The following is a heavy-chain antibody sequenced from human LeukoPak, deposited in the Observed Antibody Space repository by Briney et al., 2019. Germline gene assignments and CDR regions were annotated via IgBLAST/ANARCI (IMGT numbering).Heavy chain of an antibody. V-gene: IGHV1-69*13. CDR1: GGTFSNYA. Sequence: ASVKVSCKASGGTFSNYAISWVRQAPGQGPEWLGGIIPMFGTANYAQKFQDRVTITADEFTTTAYMELGSLRSEDTAIYYCTRSGNISMIRGVITTPAIIGYWGQGTLVTVSS. CDR2: IIPMFGTA. D-gene: IGHD3-10*01. J-gene: IGHJ4*02. CDR3: TRSGNISMIRGVITTPAIIGY.